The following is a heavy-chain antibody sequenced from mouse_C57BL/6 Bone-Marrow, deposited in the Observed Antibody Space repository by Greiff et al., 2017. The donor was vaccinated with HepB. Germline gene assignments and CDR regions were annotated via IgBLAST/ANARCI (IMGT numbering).Heavy chain of an antibody. CDR2: IYPRSGNT. Sequence: QVQLKESGAELARPGASVKLSCKASGYTFTRYGISWVKQRTGQGLEWIGEIYPRSGNTYYNEKFKGQATLTADKSSRTAYMELRSLTSEDSAVYFCARRDYGPPCAYWGQGTLVTVSA. CDR1: GYTFTRYG. V-gene: IGHV1-81*01. D-gene: IGHD1-1*01. J-gene: IGHJ3*01. CDR3: ARRDYGPPCAY.